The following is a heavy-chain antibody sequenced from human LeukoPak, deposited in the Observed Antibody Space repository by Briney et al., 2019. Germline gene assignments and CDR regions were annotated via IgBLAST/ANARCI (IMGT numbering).Heavy chain of an antibody. CDR3: ARTGAYYSGMYFFDY. J-gene: IGHJ4*02. D-gene: IGHD3-22*01. V-gene: IGHV1-2*02. CDR2: INPNTGVT. Sequence: ASVRVSCKTSGYTFSDYNLHWVRQAPGQGLEWMGWINPNTGVTHYAQKFQGRVTMARDTSISTAYMELSRLRSDDTAVYYCARTGAYYSGMYFFDYWGQGALVTVSS. CDR1: GYTFSDYN.